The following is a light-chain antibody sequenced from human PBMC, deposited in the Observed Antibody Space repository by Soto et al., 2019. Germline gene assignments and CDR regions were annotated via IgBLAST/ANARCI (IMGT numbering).Light chain of an antibody. CDR1: SGHSNYA. J-gene: IGLJ2*01. CDR2: LNSDGSH. V-gene: IGLV4-69*01. Sequence: QPVLTQSHSASASLGASVKLTCTLSSGHSNYAIAWHQQQSEKGPRYLMKLNSDGSHSKGDGIPDRFSGSSSGAERYLTIPSLQSEDEADYCCQTWGSGIVVFGGGTKLTVL. CDR3: QTWGSGIVV.